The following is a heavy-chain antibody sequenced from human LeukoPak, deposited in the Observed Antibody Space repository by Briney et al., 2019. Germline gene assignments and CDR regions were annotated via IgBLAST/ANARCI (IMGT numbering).Heavy chain of an antibody. J-gene: IGHJ4*02. CDR2: ISSSSNYI. CDR3: ARRGGIHLEYFDY. V-gene: IGHV3-21*01. D-gene: IGHD3-3*01. CDR1: TFTLNTYT. Sequence: PGGSLILSCAASTFTLNTYTMNWVRQAPGKGLEWVSSISSSSNYIYYADSVKGRFTISRDNSKNTLYLQMNSLRAEDTAVYYCARRGGIHLEYFDYWGQGTLVTVSS.